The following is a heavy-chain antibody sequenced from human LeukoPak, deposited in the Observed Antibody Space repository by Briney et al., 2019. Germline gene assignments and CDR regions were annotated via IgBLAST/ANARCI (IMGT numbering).Heavy chain of an antibody. V-gene: IGHV1-69*11. CDR1: GVIFS. CDR2: IIPRLDTT. Sequence: ASVKVSCKASGVIFSINWVRQAHGQGLEWMGRIIPRLDTTNYAQKFQGRVTITADESTSTAYMELSSLRSEDTAVYYCARARPPLDHWGQGILVTVSS. J-gene: IGHJ4*02. CDR3: ARARPPLDH.